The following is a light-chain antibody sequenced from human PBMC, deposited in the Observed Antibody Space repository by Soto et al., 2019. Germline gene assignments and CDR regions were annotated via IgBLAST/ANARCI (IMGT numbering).Light chain of an antibody. CDR3: QQYNNYPYT. CDR2: RAS. CDR1: QSIRLW. J-gene: IGKJ2*01. Sequence: DIQMTQSPSTLSASIGDRVTITCRASQSIRLWLAWYQQKPGKAPKLLIYRASTLESGVPSRFSGSGSGTEFNLTISSLQPDEFATYYCQQYNNYPYTFGQGTKLEI. V-gene: IGKV1-5*03.